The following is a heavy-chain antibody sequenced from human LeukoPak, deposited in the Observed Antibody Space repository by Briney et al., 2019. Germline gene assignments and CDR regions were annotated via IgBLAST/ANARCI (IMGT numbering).Heavy chain of an antibody. V-gene: IGHV1-69*13. Sequence: SVKVSCKASGGTFSSYAISWVRQAPGQGLEWMGGIIPIFGTANYAQKFQDRVTITADESTNTAYMELNSLRSEDTAVYYCARGRMYSGLDYWGQGTLVTVSS. J-gene: IGHJ4*02. CDR2: IIPIFGTA. CDR3: ARGRMYSGLDY. CDR1: GGTFSSYA. D-gene: IGHD6-13*01.